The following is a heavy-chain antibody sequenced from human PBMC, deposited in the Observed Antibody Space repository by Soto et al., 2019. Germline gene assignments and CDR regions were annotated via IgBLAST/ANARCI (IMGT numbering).Heavy chain of an antibody. Sequence: ASVKASCKASGYTFTSYGTSWVRQAPGQGLEWMGWISAYNGNTNYAQKLQGRVTMTTDTSTSTAYMGRRSLRSDDRAVYYCAAMFRGVVAPYNPFKLVRFDYWGQGSRVAVGS. CDR2: ISAYNGNT. J-gene: IGHJ4*02. CDR1: GYTFTSYG. D-gene: IGHD3-10*01. V-gene: IGHV1-18*01. CDR3: AAMFRGVVAPYNPFKLVRFDY.